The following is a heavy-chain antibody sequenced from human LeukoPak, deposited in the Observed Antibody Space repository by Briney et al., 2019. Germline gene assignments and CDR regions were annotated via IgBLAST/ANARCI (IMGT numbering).Heavy chain of an antibody. CDR3: AKDPVVGAPHVFDI. Sequence: GGSLRLSCAASGFTFSTYAMSWVRQAPGKGLEWVAAISGGIMINTCYTDSVKGRFTISRDNSKNTLYLQMNSLRDDDTAVYYCAKDPVVGAPHVFDIWGRGTMVTVSS. D-gene: IGHD3-16*02. V-gene: IGHV3-23*01. CDR2: ISGGIMINT. CDR1: GFTFSTYA. J-gene: IGHJ3*02.